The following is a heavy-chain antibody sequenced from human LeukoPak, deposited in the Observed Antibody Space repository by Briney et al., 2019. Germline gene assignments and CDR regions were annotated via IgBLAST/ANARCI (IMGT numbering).Heavy chain of an antibody. V-gene: IGHV1-2*02. CDR2: INPNSGGT. CDR1: GYTFTGYY. CDR3: AGERTMELRSSNWFDP. Sequence: ASVKVSCKASGYTFTGYYMHWVRQAPGQGLEWMGWINPNSGGTNYAQKFQGRVTMTRDTSISTAYMELSRLRSDDTAVYYCAGERTMELRSSNWFDPWGRGTLVTVSS. J-gene: IGHJ5*02. D-gene: IGHD1-7*01.